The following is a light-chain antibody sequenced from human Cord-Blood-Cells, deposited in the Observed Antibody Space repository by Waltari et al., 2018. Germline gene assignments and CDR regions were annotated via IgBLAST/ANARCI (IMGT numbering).Light chain of an antibody. CDR2: EVS. V-gene: IGLV2-14*01. J-gene: IGLJ2*01. CDR3: GSYTSSSTLV. Sequence: QSALTQPASVSGSPAPSITTSCTATSSDVGGYTYASWYQQHPGKAPKLMIYEVSNRPSGVSNRFSGSKSGNTASLTISGLQAEDEADYYCGSYTSSSTLVFGGGTKLTVL. CDR1: SSDVGGYTY.